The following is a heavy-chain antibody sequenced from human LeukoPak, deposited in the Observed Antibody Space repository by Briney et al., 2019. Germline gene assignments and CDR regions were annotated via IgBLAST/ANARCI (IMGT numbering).Heavy chain of an antibody. CDR2: INAGNGNT. CDR3: ARDRAMVRGVITGAFDI. D-gene: IGHD3-10*01. J-gene: IGHJ3*02. V-gene: IGHV1-3*01. Sequence: ASVKVSCKASGYTFTSYAMHWVRQAPGQRLEWMGWINAGNGNTKYSQKFQGRVTITRDTSASTAYMELSSLRSEDTAVYYCARDRAMVRGVITGAFDIWGQGTMVTVSS. CDR1: GYTFTSYA.